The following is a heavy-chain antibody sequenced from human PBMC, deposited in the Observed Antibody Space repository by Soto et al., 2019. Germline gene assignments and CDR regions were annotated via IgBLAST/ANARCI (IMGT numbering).Heavy chain of an antibody. J-gene: IGHJ4*02. CDR3: ARRYGGNFDH. CDR1: GGSISSYY. CDR2: IYYNGST. D-gene: IGHD1-26*01. V-gene: IGHV4-59*01. Sequence: SETLSLTCTVSGGSISSYYWSWIRQPPGKGLEWIGYIYYNGSTSYNPSLKSRVTISVDTSKNQFSLKLSSVTAADTAVYYCARRYGGNFDHWGQGTLVTVSS.